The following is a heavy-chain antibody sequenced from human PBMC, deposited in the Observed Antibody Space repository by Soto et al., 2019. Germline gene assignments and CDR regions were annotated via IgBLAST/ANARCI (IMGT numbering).Heavy chain of an antibody. J-gene: IGHJ4*02. V-gene: IGHV3-64D*06. CDR2: ISDAGGGT. CDR3: VTGYSSGWSETY. CDR1: GFTFRIYT. D-gene: IGHD6-19*01. Sequence: GGSLRLSCSASGFTFRIYTMLWVRQAPGKGLEYVSAISDAGGGTYYADSVKGRFTISRDDPKNTLYLQMSNLRAEDTAVYYCVTGYSSGWSETYWGQGTLVTVSS.